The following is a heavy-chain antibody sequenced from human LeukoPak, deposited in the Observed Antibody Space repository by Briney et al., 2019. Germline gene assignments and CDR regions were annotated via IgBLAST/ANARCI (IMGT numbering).Heavy chain of an antibody. CDR1: GFTVSNTY. Sequence: PGGSLRLSCAASGFTVSNTYMSWVRQAPGKGLEWVSAISGSGGSTYYADSVKGRFTISRDNSKNTLYLQMNSLRAEDTAVYYCAKFYYGSGSYGYYFDYWGQGTLVTVSS. J-gene: IGHJ4*02. CDR2: ISGSGGST. V-gene: IGHV3-23*01. CDR3: AKFYYGSGSYGYYFDY. D-gene: IGHD3-10*01.